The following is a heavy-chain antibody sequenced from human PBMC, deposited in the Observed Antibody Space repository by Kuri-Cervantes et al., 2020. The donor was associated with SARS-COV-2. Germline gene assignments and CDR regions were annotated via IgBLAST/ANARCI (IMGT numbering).Heavy chain of an antibody. D-gene: IGHD6-19*01. J-gene: IGHJ2*01. CDR1: GGSFNDYW. Sequence: GSLRLSCAVYGGSFNDYWWSWVRQPPGKGLEWIGSIYYSGSTYYNPSLKSRVTISVDTSKNQFSLKLSSVTAADTAMYFCARGNGAVATSGYWYFDLWGRDTLVTVSS. CDR3: ARGNGAVATSGYWYFDL. CDR2: IYYSGST. V-gene: IGHV4-34*01.